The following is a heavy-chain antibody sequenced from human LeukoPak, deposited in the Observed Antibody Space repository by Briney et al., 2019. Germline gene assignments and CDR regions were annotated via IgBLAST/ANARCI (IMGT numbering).Heavy chain of an antibody. J-gene: IGHJ4*02. Sequence: PGGSLRLSCAASGFTFSSYGIHWVRQAPGKGLEWVAFISYDGSNKYYVDSVKGRFTLSRDNSKNTLYLQMNSLRAEDTAVYYCAKSSRVGASLGYWGQGTLVTVSS. V-gene: IGHV3-30*18. CDR2: ISYDGSNK. D-gene: IGHD1-26*01. CDR1: GFTFSSYG. CDR3: AKSSRVGASLGY.